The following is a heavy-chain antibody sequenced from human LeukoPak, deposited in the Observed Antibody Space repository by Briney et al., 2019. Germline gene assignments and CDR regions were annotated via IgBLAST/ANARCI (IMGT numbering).Heavy chain of an antibody. CDR2: ISSSSSYI. D-gene: IGHD4-17*01. Sequence: GGSLRLSCAASGFTFSSYSMNWVRQAPGKGLEWVSSISSSSSYIYYADSVKGRFTISRDNAKNTLYPQMNSLRAEDTAVYYCAKGDDYGDYPGGDFDYWGQGTLVTVSS. CDR1: GFTFSSYS. CDR3: AKGDDYGDYPGGDFDY. J-gene: IGHJ4*02. V-gene: IGHV3-21*04.